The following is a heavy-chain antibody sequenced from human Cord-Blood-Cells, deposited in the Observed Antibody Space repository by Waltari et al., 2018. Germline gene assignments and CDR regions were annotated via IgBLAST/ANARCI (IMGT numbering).Heavy chain of an antibody. V-gene: IGHV4-61*01. Sequence: QVQLQESGPGLVKPSETLSLTCTVSGGSVSSGSYYWSWIRQPPGQGLEWIGYIYYSGSTNYNPSLKSRVTISVDTSKNQFSLKLSSVTAADTAVYYCARVGLENDFWSGYYLDYWGQGTLVTVSS. CDR3: ARVGLENDFWSGYYLDY. CDR1: GGSVSSGSYY. J-gene: IGHJ4*02. D-gene: IGHD3-3*01. CDR2: IYYSGST.